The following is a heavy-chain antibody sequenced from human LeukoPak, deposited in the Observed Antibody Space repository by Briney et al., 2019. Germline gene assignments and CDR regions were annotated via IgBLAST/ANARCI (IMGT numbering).Heavy chain of an antibody. CDR1: GGSISNYY. CDR3: ARRAYGSGSFNRYHFDY. D-gene: IGHD3-10*01. V-gene: IGHV4-59*08. Sequence: SDPVSHPCTVSGGSISNYYWSWMRQPPGEGLECIGYIYSSGSTNYNPSLTSRVRISVDTSNNQFSLKLNSVTAADTAVYYCARRAYGSGSFNRYHFDYWGQGTL. CDR2: IYSSGST. J-gene: IGHJ4*02.